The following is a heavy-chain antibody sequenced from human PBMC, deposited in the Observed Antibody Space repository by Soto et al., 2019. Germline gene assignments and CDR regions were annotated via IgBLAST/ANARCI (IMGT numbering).Heavy chain of an antibody. CDR1: GYTFTDYD. CDR2: ISAYNGNT. CDR3: ARGGAHVKYGSGSYLVY. Sequence: QVQLVQSGAEVKKPGASVKVSCKASGYTFTDYDISWVRQAPGQGLEWMGRISAYNGNTNYAQKLQGRVTMTTDTPTNTAYMELRSLRSDDTAVYYCARGGAHVKYGSGSYLVYWGQGTLVTVSS. D-gene: IGHD3-10*01. V-gene: IGHV1-18*01. J-gene: IGHJ4*02.